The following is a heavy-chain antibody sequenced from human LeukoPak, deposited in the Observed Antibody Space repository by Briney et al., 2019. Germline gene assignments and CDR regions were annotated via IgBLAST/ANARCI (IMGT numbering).Heavy chain of an antibody. J-gene: IGHJ3*02. Sequence: GGSLRLSCAASGFTFSSYAMHWVRQAPGKGLEWVAVISYDGSNKYYADSVKGRFTISRDNSKNTLYLQMNSLRAEDTAVYYCARVRHHDAFDIWGQGTMVTVSS. V-gene: IGHV3-30-3*01. CDR2: ISYDGSNK. CDR1: GFTFSSYA. CDR3: ARVRHHDAFDI.